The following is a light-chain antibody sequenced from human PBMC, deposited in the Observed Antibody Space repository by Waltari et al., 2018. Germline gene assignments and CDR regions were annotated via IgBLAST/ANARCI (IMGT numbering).Light chain of an antibody. V-gene: IGLV2-14*03. CDR3: ASYTSRNTRV. CDR2: DVS. Sequence: QSALTQPASVSGSPGQSITISCTGTSRDGVAYTYISWYQQHPGKVPNVMIFDVSNRASGISNRFSGSKSGNAAPLTISGLPAEDEADYYCASYTSRNTRVFGSGTKVTIL. J-gene: IGLJ1*01. CDR1: SRDGVAYTY.